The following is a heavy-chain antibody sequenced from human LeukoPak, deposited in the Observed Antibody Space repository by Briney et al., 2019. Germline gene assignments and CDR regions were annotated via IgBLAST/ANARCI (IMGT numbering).Heavy chain of an antibody. Sequence: GGSLRLSCAASGFTFSNAWMSWVRQAPGKGLEWVGRIKSKTDGGTTDYAAPVKGRFTISRDDTKNSLYLQMNSLKTEDTAVYYCTTGFYYDSSGTIDYWGQGTLVTVSS. V-gene: IGHV3-15*01. D-gene: IGHD3-22*01. CDR2: IKSKTDGGTT. CDR1: GFTFSNAW. J-gene: IGHJ4*02. CDR3: TTGFYYDSSGTIDY.